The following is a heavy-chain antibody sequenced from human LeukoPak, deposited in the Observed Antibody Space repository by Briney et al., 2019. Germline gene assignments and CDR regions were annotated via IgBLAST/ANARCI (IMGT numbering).Heavy chain of an antibody. CDR1: GFTFSSYS. V-gene: IGHV3-21*01. Sequence: GGSLRLSCAASGFTFSSYSMNWVRQAPGKGLEWVSSISSSSSYIYYADSVKGRFTISRDNAKNSLYLQMNSLRAKDTAVYYCARVKRDYALDYWGQGTLVTVSS. J-gene: IGHJ4*02. D-gene: IGHD4-17*01. CDR2: ISSSSSYI. CDR3: ARVKRDYALDY.